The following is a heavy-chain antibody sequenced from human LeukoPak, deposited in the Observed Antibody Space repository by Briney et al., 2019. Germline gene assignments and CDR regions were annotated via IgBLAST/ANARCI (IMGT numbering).Heavy chain of an antibody. Sequence: GASVKVSCKASGYTFTGYYMHWVRQAPGQGLEGMGWINPNSGGTNYAQKFQGRVTMPRDTSISTAYMELSRLRSDDTAVYYCARVARSGSYSDYWGQGTLVTVSS. CDR1: GYTFTGYY. D-gene: IGHD1-26*01. J-gene: IGHJ4*02. V-gene: IGHV1-2*02. CDR2: INPNSGGT. CDR3: ARVARSGSYSDY.